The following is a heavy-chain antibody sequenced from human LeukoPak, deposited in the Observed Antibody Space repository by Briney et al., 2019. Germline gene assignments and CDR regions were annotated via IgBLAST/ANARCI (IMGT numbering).Heavy chain of an antibody. CDR2: IKDDGRDK. CDR3: ARDTGGGFDP. CDR1: GFTFRNYW. J-gene: IGHJ5*02. D-gene: IGHD1-1*01. Sequence: AGSLRLSCAASGFTFRNYWISWVRQAPGKGLEWVANIKDDGRDKYYVDSVKGRFTISRDNARNSLSLQMNSLRVEDTAVYYCARDTGGGFDPWGQGTLVTVSS. V-gene: IGHV3-7*01.